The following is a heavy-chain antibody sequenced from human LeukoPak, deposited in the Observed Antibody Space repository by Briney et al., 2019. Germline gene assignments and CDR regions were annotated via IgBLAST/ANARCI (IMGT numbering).Heavy chain of an antibody. D-gene: IGHD3-22*01. CDR1: GGSISSYF. V-gene: IGHV4-4*07. CDR3: AREGGPYDSSHY. Sequence: SETLSLTCTVSGGSISSYFWSWIRQPVGKGLEWIGRIYTSGSTNYNPSLESRVTMSVDTSKNQFSLMLGSVAAADTAVYYCAREGGPYDSSHYWGQGTLVTVSS. CDR2: IYTSGST. J-gene: IGHJ4*02.